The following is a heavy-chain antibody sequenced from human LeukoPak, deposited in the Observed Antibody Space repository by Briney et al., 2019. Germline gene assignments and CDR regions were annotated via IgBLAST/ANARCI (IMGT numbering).Heavy chain of an antibody. CDR2: INHSGSN. J-gene: IGHJ5*02. V-gene: IGHV4-34*01. D-gene: IGHD2-2*01. Sequence: PSETLSLTCAVYGGSFSGYYWSWIRQPPGKGLEWIGEINHSGSNNYNPSLKSRVTISVDTSKNQFSLKLSSVTAADTAVYYCARGRGVVVPAAIYWFDPWGQGTLVTVSS. CDR3: ARGRGVVVPAAIYWFDP. CDR1: GGSFSGYY.